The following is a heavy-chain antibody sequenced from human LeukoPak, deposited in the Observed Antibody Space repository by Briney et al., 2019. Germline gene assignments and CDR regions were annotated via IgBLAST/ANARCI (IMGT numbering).Heavy chain of an antibody. Sequence: ASVKVSCKASGYTFTSYYMHWVRQTPGQGLEWMGIINPSGGSTSYAQKFQGRVTMTRDTSTNTVYMELSSLRSEDTAVYFCARATLSDYYFNYWGQGTLVTVSS. V-gene: IGHV1-46*01. J-gene: IGHJ4*02. CDR3: ARATLSDYYFNY. CDR2: INPSGGST. CDR1: GYTFTSYY.